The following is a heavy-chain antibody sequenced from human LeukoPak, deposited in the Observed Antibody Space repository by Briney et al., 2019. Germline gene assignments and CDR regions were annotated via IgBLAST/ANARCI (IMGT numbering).Heavy chain of an antibody. J-gene: IGHJ4*02. CDR1: GGSFSGYY. CDR3: ARETIAAAGDSVYLDY. CDR2: INHSGST. V-gene: IGHV4-34*01. Sequence: PSETLSLTCAVYGGSFSGYYWSWIRQPPGKGLEWIGEINHSGSTNYNPSLKSRVTISVDTSKNQFSLKLSSVTAADTAVNYCARETIAAAGDSVYLDYWGQGTLVTVSS. D-gene: IGHD6-13*01.